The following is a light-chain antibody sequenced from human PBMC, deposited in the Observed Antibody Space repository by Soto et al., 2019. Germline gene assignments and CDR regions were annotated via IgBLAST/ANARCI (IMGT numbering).Light chain of an antibody. CDR2: GAS. V-gene: IGKV3-20*01. Sequence: EIALTQSPGTLSLSPGERATLSCGASQSVTSNYLAWYQQKPGQAPGLLIFGASIRVTGIPDRFIGSGSGTDFTLTISRLEPEDFAVYYCQHYVTSLTTVGQGTKV. J-gene: IGKJ1*01. CDR1: QSVTSNY. CDR3: QHYVTSLTT.